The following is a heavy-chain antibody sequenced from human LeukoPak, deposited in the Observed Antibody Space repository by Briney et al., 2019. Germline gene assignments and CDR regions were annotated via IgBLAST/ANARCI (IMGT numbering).Heavy chain of an antibody. CDR3: RGAGTKAYYYYGMDV. CDR2: IYYSGST. Sequence: SETLSLTCTVSGGSISSSSYYWGWIRQPPGKGLEWIGSIYYSGSTYYNPSLKSRVTISVDTSKNQFSLKLSSVTAADTAVYYCRGAGTKAYYYYGMDVWGQGTTVTVSS. V-gene: IGHV4-39*01. J-gene: IGHJ6*02. D-gene: IGHD6-19*01. CDR1: GGSISSSSYY.